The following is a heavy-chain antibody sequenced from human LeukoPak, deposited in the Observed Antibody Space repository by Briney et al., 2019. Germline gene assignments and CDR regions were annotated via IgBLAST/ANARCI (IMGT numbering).Heavy chain of an antibody. J-gene: IGHJ3*02. D-gene: IGHD6-6*01. CDR3: ARDRHQLVARNAFDI. V-gene: IGHV1-46*01. CDR1: GYTFSSYY. CDR2: INHSGCST. Sequence: ASVTLSCKASGYTFSSYYMHWVRQAPGQGLEWMGIINHSGCSTSYAQKFQGRVTMTRDTSTSTVYMELSSLRSEDTAVYYCARDRHQLVARNAFDIWGQGIMVTVSS.